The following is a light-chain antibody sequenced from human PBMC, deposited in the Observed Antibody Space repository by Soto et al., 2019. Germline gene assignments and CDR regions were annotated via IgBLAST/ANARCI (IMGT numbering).Light chain of an antibody. J-gene: IGLJ1*01. Sequence: QSALTQPPSVSGAPGQRVTISCTGSSSKIGEGYDVHWYQQLPGTAPKLLIYGNSNRPSGVPDRFSGSKSGTSASLAITGLQAEDEADYYCQSYDSSLSVFGTGTKVTVL. CDR1: SSKIGEGYD. CDR2: GNS. CDR3: QSYDSSLSV. V-gene: IGLV1-40*01.